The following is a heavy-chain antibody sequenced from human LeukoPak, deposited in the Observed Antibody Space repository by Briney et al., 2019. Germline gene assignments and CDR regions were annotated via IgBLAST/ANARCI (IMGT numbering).Heavy chain of an antibody. J-gene: IGHJ4*02. D-gene: IGHD6-19*01. CDR2: INTNTGNP. Sequence: ASVKVSCKASGYTFTSYTLNWVRQAPGQGLEWMGWINTNTGNPTYAQGFTGRFVFSLDTSLSTAYLQISSLKTEDTAVYFCARGNRAVGVDSWGQGTLVTVSS. V-gene: IGHV7-4-1*02. CDR1: GYTFTSYT. CDR3: ARGNRAVGVDS.